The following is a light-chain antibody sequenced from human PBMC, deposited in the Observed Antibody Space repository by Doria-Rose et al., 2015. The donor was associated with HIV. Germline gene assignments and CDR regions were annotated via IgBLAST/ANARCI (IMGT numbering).Light chain of an antibody. V-gene: IGKV3-20*01. J-gene: IGKJ1*01. CDR2: DGS. CDR3: HQYGTSWT. Sequence: TQSPGTLSLSPGERATLSCRASQSFSSTYLAWYQQKPGQAPSLLIYDGSTRATGVPGRFSASGSGTYFTLTINRLEPEDFALYYCHQYGTSWTFGQGTKVEI. CDR1: QSFSSTY.